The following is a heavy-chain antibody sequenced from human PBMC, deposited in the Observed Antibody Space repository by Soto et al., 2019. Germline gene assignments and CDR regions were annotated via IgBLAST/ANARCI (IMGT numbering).Heavy chain of an antibody. V-gene: IGHV4-31*03. CDR2: IYFTGAN. Sequence: QVQLQESGPGLVKPSQTLSLTCNVSGASISSGTSYWTWIRQHPGGGLEWIGHIYFTGANYSNPSLRSRLTMSVDTSKNQFSLKLTSVTAADTATYYCASIPRRGYSYGIDYWGQGTLVTVSS. D-gene: IGHD2-21*02. J-gene: IGHJ4*02. CDR3: ASIPRRGYSYGIDY. CDR1: GASISSGTSY.